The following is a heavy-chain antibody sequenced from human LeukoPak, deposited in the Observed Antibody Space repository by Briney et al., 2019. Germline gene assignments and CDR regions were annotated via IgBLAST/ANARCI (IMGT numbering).Heavy chain of an antibody. J-gene: IGHJ4*02. CDR1: GGSFSGYY. D-gene: IGHD6-13*01. Sequence: SETLSLTCAVYGGSFSGYYWSWIRQPPGKGLEWIGEINHSGSTSYNPSLKSRVTISVDTSKNQFSLKLSSVTAADTAVYYCARVWSSSWGQGTLVTVSS. CDR2: INHSGST. CDR3: ARVWSSS. V-gene: IGHV4-34*01.